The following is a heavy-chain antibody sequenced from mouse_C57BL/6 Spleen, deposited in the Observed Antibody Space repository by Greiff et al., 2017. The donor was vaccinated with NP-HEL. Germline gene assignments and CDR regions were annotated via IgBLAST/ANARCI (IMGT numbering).Heavy chain of an antibody. D-gene: IGHD1-1*01. CDR1: GYAFSSYW. V-gene: IGHV1-80*01. J-gene: IGHJ4*01. Sequence: VQLQQSGAELVKPGASVKISCKASGYAFSSYWMNWVKQRPGKGLEWIGQIYPGDGDTNYNGKFKGKATLTADKSSSKAYMQLSSLTSEDSAVYFCARYYYGSSYYAMDYWGQGTSVTVSS. CDR3: ARYYYGSSYYAMDY. CDR2: IYPGDGDT.